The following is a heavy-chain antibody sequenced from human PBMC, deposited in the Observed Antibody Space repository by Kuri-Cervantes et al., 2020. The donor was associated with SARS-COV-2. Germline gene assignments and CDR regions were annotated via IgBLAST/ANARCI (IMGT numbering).Heavy chain of an antibody. Sequence: GESLKISCAASGFTFSSYGMHWVRQAPGKGLEWVAVISYDGSNKYYADSVKGRFTISRDNSKNTLYLQMNSLRAEDTAVYYCAKDGTYYDFWSGYLTDETYYYYYYMDVWGKGTTVTVSS. D-gene: IGHD3-3*01. J-gene: IGHJ6*03. V-gene: IGHV3-30*18. CDR3: AKDGTYYDFWSGYLTDETYYYYYYMDV. CDR1: GFTFSSYG. CDR2: ISYDGSNK.